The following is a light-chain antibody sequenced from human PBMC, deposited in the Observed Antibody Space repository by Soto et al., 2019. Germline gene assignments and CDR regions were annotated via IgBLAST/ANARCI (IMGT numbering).Light chain of an antibody. V-gene: IGKV1-33*01. CDR1: QDISNY. CDR3: QQYDNLPYT. Sequence: DIQLTQSPSSLSASVGDRVTITCKASQDISNYLNWYQQKPRKAPKLLIYDASNLETGVPSRFSGSGSGTDFTFTISSLQPEDIATYYCQQYDNLPYTFGQGTKVDIK. CDR2: DAS. J-gene: IGKJ2*01.